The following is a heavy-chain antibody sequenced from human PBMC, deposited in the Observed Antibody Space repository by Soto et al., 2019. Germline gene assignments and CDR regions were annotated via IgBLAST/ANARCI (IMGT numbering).Heavy chain of an antibody. J-gene: IGHJ5*02. CDR1: GGSFSGYY. Sequence: QVQLQQWGAGLLKPSETLSLTCAVYGGSFSGYYWSWIRQPPGKGLEWIGEINHSGSTNYNPSLKSRVTISVDTSKNQFSLKLSSVTAADTAVYYCAGGYYGSGSYSNWFDPWGPGTLVTVSS. V-gene: IGHV4-34*01. CDR2: INHSGST. CDR3: AGGYYGSGSYSNWFDP. D-gene: IGHD3-10*01.